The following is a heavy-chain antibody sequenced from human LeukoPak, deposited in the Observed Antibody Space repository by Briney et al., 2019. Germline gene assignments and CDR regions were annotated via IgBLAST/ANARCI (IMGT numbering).Heavy chain of an antibody. V-gene: IGHV4-59*12. CDR3: ARDATAGNFDY. J-gene: IGHJ4*02. CDR1: GGSMSSYY. D-gene: IGHD6-13*01. Sequence: SETLSLTCTVSGGSMSSYYWSWIRQPPGKGLEYIGYIYYTGSTYYNPSLKSRVTISVDTSKTQFSLRLSSVSAADTAVYYCARDATAGNFDYWGQGTLVTVSS. CDR2: IYYTGST.